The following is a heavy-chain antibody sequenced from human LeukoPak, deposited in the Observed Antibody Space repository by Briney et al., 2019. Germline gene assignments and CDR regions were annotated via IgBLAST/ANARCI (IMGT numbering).Heavy chain of an antibody. D-gene: IGHD1-7*01. CDR2: IYPGESDT. J-gene: IGHJ6*02. V-gene: IGHV5-51*01. Sequence: GGSLQISCKGSGYLFTDYWIGGVGQLPGKGLEGMGIIYPGESDTRYSPSFQGQVTISADKSINTAHLQWSSLKASDTAMYYCARGAAGTIPDYYYFGLDIWGQGTTVTVSS. CDR3: ARGAAGTIPDYYYFGLDI. CDR1: GYLFTDYW.